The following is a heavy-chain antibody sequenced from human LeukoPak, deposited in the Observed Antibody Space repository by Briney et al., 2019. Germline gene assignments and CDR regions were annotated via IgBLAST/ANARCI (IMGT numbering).Heavy chain of an antibody. V-gene: IGHV3-48*03. D-gene: IGHD2-21*01. CDR3: ARVVIRVIDY. J-gene: IGHJ4*02. CDR1: GFTFSSYE. Sequence: QPGGSLRLSCAASGFTFSSYEMNWVRQAPGKGLEWVSYISSSGSTIYYADSVKGRFTISRDNAKNSLYLQMNSLRAEDTAVYYCARVVIRVIDYWGQGTLVTVSS. CDR2: ISSSGSTI.